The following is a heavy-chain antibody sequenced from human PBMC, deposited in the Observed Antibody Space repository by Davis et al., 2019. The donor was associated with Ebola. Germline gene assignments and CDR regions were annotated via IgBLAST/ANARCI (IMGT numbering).Heavy chain of an antibody. D-gene: IGHD1-14*01. CDR3: ARPILPEVTHCGVDY. CDR2: IYPLNGAT. CDR1: GYTFTDYY. V-gene: IGHV1-2*06. J-gene: IGHJ4*02. Sequence: SVTVSCMASGYTFTDYYLHWLRQAPGQGLEWRGRIYPLNGATNFADNFQGRVTMTTDTSITTAYMELSSLNSDDTAIYYCARPILPEVTHCGVDYWGQGTLVTVSS.